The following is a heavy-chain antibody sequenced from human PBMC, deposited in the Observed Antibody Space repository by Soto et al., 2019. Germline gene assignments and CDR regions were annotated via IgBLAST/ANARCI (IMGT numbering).Heavy chain of an antibody. V-gene: IGHV3-33*01. D-gene: IGHD6-19*01. J-gene: IGHJ3*02. CDR1: GFTFSSYG. Sequence: QVQLLESGGGVVQPGRSLRLSCAASGFTFSSYGMHWVRQAPGKGLEWVAVIWYDGSNKYYADSVKGRFTISRDNSKNTMYLQMNSLRAEDTAVYYYAIELSSGWDNAAFDIWGQGTMVTVSS. CDR2: IWYDGSNK. CDR3: AIELSSGWDNAAFDI.